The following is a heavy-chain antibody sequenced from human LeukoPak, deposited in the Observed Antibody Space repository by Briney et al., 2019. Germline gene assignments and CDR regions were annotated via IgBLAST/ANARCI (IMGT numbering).Heavy chain of an antibody. CDR3: ARENTYYDFWSGYRSGAYYFDY. Sequence: GASVKVSCKASGYTFTNYGISWVRQAPGQGLEWMGWISAYNGNTNYAQKLQGRVTMITDTSTSTAYMELRSLRSDDTAVYYCARENTYYDFWSGYRSGAYYFDYWGQGTLVTVSS. D-gene: IGHD3-3*01. CDR1: GYTFTNYG. V-gene: IGHV1-18*01. CDR2: ISAYNGNT. J-gene: IGHJ4*02.